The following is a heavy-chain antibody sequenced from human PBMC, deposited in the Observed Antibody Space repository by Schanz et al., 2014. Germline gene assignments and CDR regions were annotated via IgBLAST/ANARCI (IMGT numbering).Heavy chain of an antibody. CDR2: VNQGGYT. CDR3: ATWSGTRLFHN. CDR1: GGSFSGYW. D-gene: IGHD1-7*01. V-gene: IGHV4-34*01. J-gene: IGHJ4*02. Sequence: QVQLQQWGAGLLKPSETLSLTCAFSGGSFSGYWWTWVRQSPGKGLEWIGEVNQGGYTNYNPSLKSRVTVSVDMSKKQFSRRLSSVTAADTAAYYCATWSGTRLFHNWGQGTLVTVSS.